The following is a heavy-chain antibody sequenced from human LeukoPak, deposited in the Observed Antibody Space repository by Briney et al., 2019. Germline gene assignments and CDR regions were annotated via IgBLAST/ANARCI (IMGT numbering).Heavy chain of an antibody. J-gene: IGHJ5*01. Sequence: GGSLRLSCAASGFTFSDYYMTWIRQAPGKGLEWVSYSSSSSIYTNYADSVKGRFTISRDNAKNALSLQMNSLKAEDTAVYYCARSWNVDWFASWGQGTLVTVSS. V-gene: IGHV3-11*03. CDR2: SSSSSIYT. CDR3: ARSWNVDWFAS. D-gene: IGHD1-1*01. CDR1: GFTFSDYY.